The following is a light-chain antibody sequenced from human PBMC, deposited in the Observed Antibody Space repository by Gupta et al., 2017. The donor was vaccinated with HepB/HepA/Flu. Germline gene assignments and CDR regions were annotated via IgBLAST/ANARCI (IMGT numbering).Light chain of an antibody. CDR1: SSNIGSNY. CDR3: AAWFQSLRAFV. CDR2: RNN. Sequence: QSVLTQPPSASGTPGQRVTISCSGSSSNIGSNYVYWFQHLPGTAPKLLIFRNNQRPSGVPDRFSGYNSGTSASRAISGLRSEDEADDYCAAWFQSLRAFVFGGGTKLTVL. J-gene: IGLJ3*02. V-gene: IGLV1-47*01.